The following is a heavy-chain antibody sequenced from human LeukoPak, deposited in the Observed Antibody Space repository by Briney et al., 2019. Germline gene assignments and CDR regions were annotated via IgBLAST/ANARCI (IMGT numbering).Heavy chain of an antibody. J-gene: IGHJ4*02. Sequence: SETLSLTCTVSGYSISSGYYWGWIRQPPGKGLEWIGSIYHSGSTYYNPSLKSRVTISVDTSKNQFSLKLSSVTAADTAVYYCARVVYSSSWYGNFDYWGQGTLVTVSS. D-gene: IGHD6-13*01. CDR2: IYHSGST. V-gene: IGHV4-38-2*02. CDR3: ARVVYSSSWYGNFDY. CDR1: GYSISSGYY.